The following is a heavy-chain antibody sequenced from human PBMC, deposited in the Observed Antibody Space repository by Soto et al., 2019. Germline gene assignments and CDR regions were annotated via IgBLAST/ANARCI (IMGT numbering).Heavy chain of an antibody. CDR1: GFTFSSYW. V-gene: IGHV3-7*03. CDR2: IKQDGSEK. D-gene: IGHD5-12*01. CDR3: ARDGDGYNYYYYYGMDV. Sequence: GESLKISCAASGFTFSSYWMSWVRQAPGKGLEWVANIKQDGSEKYYVDSVKGRFTISRDNAKNSLYLQMNSLRAEDTAVYYCARDGDGYNYYYYYGMDVWGQGTTVTVSS. J-gene: IGHJ6*02.